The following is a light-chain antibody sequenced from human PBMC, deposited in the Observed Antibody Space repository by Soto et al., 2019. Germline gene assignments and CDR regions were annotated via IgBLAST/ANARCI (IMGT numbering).Light chain of an antibody. Sequence: QSALTQPASVSGSPGQSITISCSGTTNDIGGYNYVSWYQHHPGKVPKVIIYEVRNRPSGVSNRFAGSKSGNTASLTISGLQAEDETDYYCCSYTVSATLVFGGGTKRTVL. CDR3: CSYTVSATLV. V-gene: IGLV2-14*01. CDR1: TNDIGGYNY. CDR2: EVR. J-gene: IGLJ3*02.